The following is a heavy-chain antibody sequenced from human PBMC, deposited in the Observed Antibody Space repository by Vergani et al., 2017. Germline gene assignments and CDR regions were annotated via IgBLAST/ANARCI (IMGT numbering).Heavy chain of an antibody. CDR1: GFTFGDYA. CDR3: TRSGTWVWDAFDI. D-gene: IGHD1-1*01. V-gene: IGHV3-49*04. CDR2: IGSKAYGGTT. J-gene: IGHJ3*02. Sequence: EVQLVESGGGLVQPGRSLRLSCTASGFTFGDYAMSWVRQAPGKGLEWVGFIGSKAYGGTTEYAASVKGRFTISRDDSKSIAYLQMNSLKTEDTAVYYCTRSGTWVWDAFDIWGQGTMVTVSS.